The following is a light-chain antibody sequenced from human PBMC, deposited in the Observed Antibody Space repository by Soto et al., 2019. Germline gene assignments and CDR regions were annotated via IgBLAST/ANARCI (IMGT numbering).Light chain of an antibody. CDR1: SGHSSYA. V-gene: IGLV4-69*01. CDR2: LSSDGSH. J-gene: IGLJ2*01. Sequence: QSVLTQSPSASASLGASVKLTCTLSSGHSSYAIAWHQQQPEKGPRYLMKLSSDGSHSKGDGIPDRFSGSSSGAERYLTISGLQSEDEADYYCPTWDTGARVVFGGGTKLTVL. CDR3: PTWDTGARVV.